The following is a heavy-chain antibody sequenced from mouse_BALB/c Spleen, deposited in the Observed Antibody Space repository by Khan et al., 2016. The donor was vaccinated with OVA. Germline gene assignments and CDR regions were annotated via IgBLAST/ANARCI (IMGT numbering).Heavy chain of an antibody. CDR1: GFTFSTYG. CDR3: TRLAYYYDSEGFAY. V-gene: IGHV5-6*02. Sequence: EVMLVESGGDLVKPGGSLKLSCAASGFTFSTYGVSWVRQAPDKRLEWVATVSTGGSYTYYPDSVKGRFTISRDNAKNTLYLQMSGLRSEDTAMFYCTRLAYYYDSEGFAYWGQGTLVTVSA. J-gene: IGHJ3*01. D-gene: IGHD1-1*01. CDR2: VSTGGSYT.